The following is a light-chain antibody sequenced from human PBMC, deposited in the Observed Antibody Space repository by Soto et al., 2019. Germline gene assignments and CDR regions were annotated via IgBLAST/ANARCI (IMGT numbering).Light chain of an antibody. CDR2: AAS. CDR3: QQTNSFTLT. Sequence: DIQMTQSPSSVSASVGDGVTITCRASQGISTSLGWYQQKPGKAPKLLIYAASSLQSGVPSRFRGTGSGTDLTLTISSLQPEDFATYYCQQTNSFTLTFGGGTKVDIK. J-gene: IGKJ4*01. CDR1: QGISTS. V-gene: IGKV1D-12*01.